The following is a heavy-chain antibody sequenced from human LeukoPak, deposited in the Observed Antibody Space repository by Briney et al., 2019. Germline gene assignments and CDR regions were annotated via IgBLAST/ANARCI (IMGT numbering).Heavy chain of an antibody. CDR3: ARGNVVVVAATPSTSNWFDP. D-gene: IGHD2-15*01. V-gene: IGHV4-39*07. CDR2: IYYRGST. Sequence: SETLSLTCTVSGGSISSSSYYWGWIRQPPGKGLEWIGSIYYRGSTYYNPSLKSRVTISLDTSKNQFSLKLSSVTAADTAVYYCARGNVVVVAATPSTSNWFDPWGQGTLVTVSS. J-gene: IGHJ5*02. CDR1: GGSISSSSYY.